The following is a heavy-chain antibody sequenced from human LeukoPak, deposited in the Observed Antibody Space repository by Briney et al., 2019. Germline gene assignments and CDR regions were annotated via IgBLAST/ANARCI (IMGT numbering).Heavy chain of an antibody. J-gene: IGHJ4*01. CDR2: INPNSGGT. V-gene: IGHV1-2*06. D-gene: IGHD1-26*01. CDR1: GYTFTGYY. Sequence: ASVTVSCTASGYTFTGYYMHWVRQAPGQGLEWMGRINPNSGGTNYAQKFQGRVTMTRDTSISTAYMELSRLRSDDTAVYYCARDRGNQGRYYFDYWGQGTLVTVSS. CDR3: ARDRGNQGRYYFDY.